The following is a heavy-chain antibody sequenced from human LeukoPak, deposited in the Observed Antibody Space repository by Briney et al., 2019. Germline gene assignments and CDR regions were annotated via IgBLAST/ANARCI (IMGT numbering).Heavy chain of an antibody. CDR2: ISGSGGST. CDR1: GFTFSSYA. J-gene: IGHJ6*03. CDR3: ARASQYDHYYYYMDV. Sequence: GGSLRLSCAASGFTFSSYAMSWVRQAPGKGLEWVSAISGSGGSTYYADSVKGRFTISRDNAKNTLYLQMNSLRAEDTAVYYCARASQYDHYYYYMDVWGKGTTVTVSS. D-gene: IGHD3-3*01. V-gene: IGHV3-23*01.